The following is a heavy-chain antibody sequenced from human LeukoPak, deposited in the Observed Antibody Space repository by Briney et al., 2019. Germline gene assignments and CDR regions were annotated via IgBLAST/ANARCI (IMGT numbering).Heavy chain of an antibody. Sequence: SETLSLTCTVSGGSISSYYWSWLRQPPGKGLEWLGYIYYSGSTNYNPSLRSRVTISVDTSKNRFSLNLSSVTAADTAVYYCARGLTVAGANYFYYGMDVWGKGTTVTVSS. CDR1: GGSISSYY. J-gene: IGHJ6*04. V-gene: IGHV4-59*01. CDR2: IYYSGST. D-gene: IGHD6-19*01. CDR3: ARGLTVAGANYFYYGMDV.